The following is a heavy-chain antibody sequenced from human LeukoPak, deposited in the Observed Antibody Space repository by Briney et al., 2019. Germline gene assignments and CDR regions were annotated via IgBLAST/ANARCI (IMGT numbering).Heavy chain of an antibody. CDR2: NSWDGGST. V-gene: IGHV3-43D*03. J-gene: IGHJ4*02. CDR1: GFTFDDYA. D-gene: IGHD3-22*01. Sequence: GGSLRLSCTASGFTFDDYAMHWVRQAPGKGLEWVSLNSWDGGSTYYTDSVKGRFTISRDNSKNSLYLQMNSLRAEDTAFYYCAKNNVENYYDSSGYHFDNWGQGTLVTVSS. CDR3: AKNNVENYYDSSGYHFDN.